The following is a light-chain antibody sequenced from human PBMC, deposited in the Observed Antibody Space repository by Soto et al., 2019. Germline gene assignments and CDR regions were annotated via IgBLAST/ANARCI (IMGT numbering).Light chain of an antibody. CDR1: SSNIGAGYP. CDR2: G. J-gene: IGLJ3*02. Sequence: QSVLTQPPSVSGAPGQRVTISCTGSSSNIGAGYPVHWYQQLPGTAPKLLVAGNRPSGVPDRFSVSKSGASASLAITGLQAEDEADYYCQAYDSSLSRRWVFGGGTKVTV. V-gene: IGLV1-40*01. CDR3: QAYDSSLSRRWV.